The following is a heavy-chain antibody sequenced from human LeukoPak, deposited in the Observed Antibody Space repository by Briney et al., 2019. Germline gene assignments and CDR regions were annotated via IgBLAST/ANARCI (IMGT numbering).Heavy chain of an antibody. V-gene: IGHV4-59*01. CDR2: TFGTETT. Sequence: SETLSLTCSVSRSPMSGYYWSWIRQPPGKGLVWIGYTFGTETTDYNPSLKSRLVISVDTSKNQVSLTLNSVTAADTAFYYCARGSVTPDAGYWGPGILVTVSS. D-gene: IGHD4-17*01. CDR1: RSPMSGYY. CDR3: ARGSVTPDAGY. J-gene: IGHJ1*01.